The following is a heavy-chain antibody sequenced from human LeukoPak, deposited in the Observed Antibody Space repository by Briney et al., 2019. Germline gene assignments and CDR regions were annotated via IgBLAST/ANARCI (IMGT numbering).Heavy chain of an antibody. CDR1: GGSISSYY. J-gene: IGHJ4*02. CDR2: IYYSGST. CDR3: AREVASAGLDY. Sequence: SETLSLTCTVSGGSISSYYWSWIRQPPWKGLEWIGYIYYSGSTNYNPSLKSRVTISVDTSKNQFSLKLSSVTAADTAVYYCAREVASAGLDYWGQGTLVTVSS. V-gene: IGHV4-59*01. D-gene: IGHD5-12*01.